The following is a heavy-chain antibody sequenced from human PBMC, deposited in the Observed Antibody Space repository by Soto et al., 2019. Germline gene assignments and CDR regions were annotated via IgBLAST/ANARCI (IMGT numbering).Heavy chain of an antibody. CDR3: AHRVLRTVFGLVTTTAIYFDF. V-gene: IGHV2-5*02. CDR1: GFSLTTSGVG. CDR2: IYWDDDK. Sequence: QITLNESGPTVVRPTETLTLTCRFSGFSLTTSGVGVGWIRQSPGKAPEWLALIYWDDDKRYSASLKSRLTITKETSKNQVVLTVSDLDPMDTATYYCAHRVLRTVFGLVTTTAIYFDFWGQGTPVAVSS. D-gene: IGHD3-3*01. J-gene: IGHJ4*02.